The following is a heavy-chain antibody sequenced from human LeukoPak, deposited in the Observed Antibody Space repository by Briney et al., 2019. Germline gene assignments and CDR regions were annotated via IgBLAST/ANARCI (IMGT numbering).Heavy chain of an antibody. J-gene: IGHJ3*02. CDR2: ISSSSSYI. D-gene: IGHD1-1*01. CDR1: GFTFSSYS. V-gene: IGHV3-21*01. Sequence: PGGSLRLSCAASGFTFSSYSMNWVRQAPGKGLEWVSSISSSSSYIYYADSVKGRFTISRDNAKNSLYLQMNSLRAEDTAVYYCARRKYNWNDGIDAFDIWGQGAMVTISS. CDR3: ARRKYNWNDGIDAFDI.